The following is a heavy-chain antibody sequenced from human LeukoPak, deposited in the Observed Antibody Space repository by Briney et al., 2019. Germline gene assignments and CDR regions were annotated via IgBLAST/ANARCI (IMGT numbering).Heavy chain of an antibody. V-gene: IGHV3-21*01. Sequence: PGGSLRVSCAASGFTFSTYTMNWVRQASGKGLEWVSSISSSSSYIYYADSVKGRFSISRDNAEKSLYLQMNSLRAEDTAVYYCARDGPAAAGSAPDYWGQGTLVIVSS. D-gene: IGHD6-13*01. J-gene: IGHJ4*02. CDR3: ARDGPAAAGSAPDY. CDR1: GFTFSTYT. CDR2: ISSSSSYI.